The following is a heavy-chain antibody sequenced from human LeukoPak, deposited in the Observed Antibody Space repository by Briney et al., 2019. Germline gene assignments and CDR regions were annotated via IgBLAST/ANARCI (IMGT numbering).Heavy chain of an antibody. Sequence: SGTLCLSCAVSGVSISSSTYYWGWIRQTPGKGLEWIVSIYYSGTTYSNPSLKSRATTSVNTSKNQFSQMLSSVTAATTAVYYCARHAVRRDGDNYPFYYYYGMDVWGQGTTVTVSS. D-gene: IGHD5-24*01. CDR1: GVSISSSTYY. V-gene: IGHV4-39*01. CDR2: IYYSGTT. CDR3: ARHAVRRDGDNYPFYYYYGMDV. J-gene: IGHJ6*02.